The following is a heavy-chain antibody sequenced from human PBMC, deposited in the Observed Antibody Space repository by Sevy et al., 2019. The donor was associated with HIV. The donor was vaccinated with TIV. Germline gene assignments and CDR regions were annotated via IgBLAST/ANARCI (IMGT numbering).Heavy chain of an antibody. CDR3: ARDRKVRGVMGYFDY. CDR1: GFTFSSYA. D-gene: IGHD3-10*01. CDR2: ISYDGSNK. J-gene: IGHJ4*02. V-gene: IGHV3-30-3*01. Sequence: GGSLRLSCAASGFTFSSYAMHWVRQAPGKGLEWVAVISYDGSNKYYADSVKGRFTICRDNSKDSLYLQMNSLRAEDTAVYYCARDRKVRGVMGYFDYWGQGTLVTVSS.